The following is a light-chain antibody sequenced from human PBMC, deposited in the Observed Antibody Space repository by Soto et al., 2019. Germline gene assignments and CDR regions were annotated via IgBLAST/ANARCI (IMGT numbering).Light chain of an antibody. V-gene: IGLV1-44*01. CDR3: AAWDDSLNGRV. CDR1: SSNIGSNT. J-gene: IGLJ3*02. CDR2: SNN. Sequence: QSVLTQPPSASGTPGQGVTISCSGSSSNIGSNTVSWYQQLPLSAPKLLIYSNNQRPSGVPDRFSGSKSATSASLAISGLQSEDEADYYCAAWDDSLNGRVFGGGTKLTVL.